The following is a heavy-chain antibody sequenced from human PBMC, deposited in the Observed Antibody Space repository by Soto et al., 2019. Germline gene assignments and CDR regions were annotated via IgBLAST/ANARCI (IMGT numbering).Heavy chain of an antibody. D-gene: IGHD3-10*01. V-gene: IGHV1-18*01. CDR1: GYTFTNYG. CDR3: ARVTMVRGPALADDY. Sequence: ASVKVSCKASGYTFTNYGISWLRQSPGQGLEWMGWISGYNGNTNYAQKLQGRVTMTTDTSTSTAYMELRSLRSDDTAVYYCARVTMVRGPALADDYWGQGTLVTVSS. J-gene: IGHJ4*02. CDR2: ISGYNGNT.